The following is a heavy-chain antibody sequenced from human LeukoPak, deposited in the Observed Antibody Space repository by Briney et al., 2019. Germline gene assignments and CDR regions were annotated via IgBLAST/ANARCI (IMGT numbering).Heavy chain of an antibody. CDR1: GFTFSSYA. V-gene: IGHV3-23*01. Sequence: GGSLRLSCAASGFTFSSYAMSWVRQAPGKGLEWVSAISGSGGNTYYADSVKGRFTISRDNSKNTLYLQMNSLRAEDTAVYYCAKDDDFWSGPDYWGQGTLVTVSS. CDR2: ISGSGGNT. CDR3: AKDDDFWSGPDY. J-gene: IGHJ4*02. D-gene: IGHD3-3*01.